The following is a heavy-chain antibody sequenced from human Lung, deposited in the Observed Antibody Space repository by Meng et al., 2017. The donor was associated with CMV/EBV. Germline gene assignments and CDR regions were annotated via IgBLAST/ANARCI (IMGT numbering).Heavy chain of an antibody. Sequence: SCAASGFTFSDAWMTWVRQPPGKGLEWLGRIKSDTDGGTTDYAAPLKARFTISRDDSKNTLFLQMNSLKTEDTAMYYCTTDTSGGYSYDIWGQGXLVTVSS. CDR1: GFTFSDAW. CDR3: TTDTSGGYSYDI. CDR2: IKSDTDGGTT. J-gene: IGHJ3*02. D-gene: IGHD3-10*01. V-gene: IGHV3-15*01.